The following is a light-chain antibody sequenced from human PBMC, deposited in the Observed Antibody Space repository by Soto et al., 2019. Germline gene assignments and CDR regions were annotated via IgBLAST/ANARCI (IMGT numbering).Light chain of an antibody. J-gene: IGKJ1*01. Sequence: EIVLTQSPGTLSLSPGERATLSCRASQSVSSSYLAWYQQKPGQAPRLLIYAASSRATGIPDRFSGSGSGTDFALTSSRLEPEEFAVFYCQQYGSLSLTFGQGTTVEIK. V-gene: IGKV3-20*01. CDR2: AAS. CDR3: QQYGSLSLT. CDR1: QSVSSSY.